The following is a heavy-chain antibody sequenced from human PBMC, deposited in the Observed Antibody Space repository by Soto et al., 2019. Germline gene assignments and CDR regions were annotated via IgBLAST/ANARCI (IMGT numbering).Heavy chain of an antibody. CDR3: AKGGGYCSGATCSENYGFDV. CDR1: GFTLRNSR. J-gene: IGHJ6*02. Sequence: HPGGSLRLSCAASGFTLRNSRMSWVRQAPGKGLEWVANIKQDGSDTYYVDSVKGRFTISRDNAKDSLFLQMNNLRAEDTAVYFCAKGGGYCSGATCSENYGFDVWGQGTTVTVSS. CDR2: IKQDGSDT. V-gene: IGHV3-7*02. D-gene: IGHD2-15*01.